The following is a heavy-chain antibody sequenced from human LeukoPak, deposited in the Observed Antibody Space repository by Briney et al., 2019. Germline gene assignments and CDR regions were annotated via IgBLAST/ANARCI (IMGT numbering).Heavy chain of an antibody. Sequence: GGSLRLSCAASGFTFSSYGMNWVRQAPGKGLEWVSAISGSGGSTYYADSVKGRFTISRDNSKNTLYLQMNSLRAEDTAVYYCAKGGGGIVAPYYYYYMDVWGKGTTVTVSS. CDR2: ISGSGGST. V-gene: IGHV3-23*01. D-gene: IGHD1-26*01. J-gene: IGHJ6*03. CDR1: GFTFSSYG. CDR3: AKGGGGIVAPYYYYYMDV.